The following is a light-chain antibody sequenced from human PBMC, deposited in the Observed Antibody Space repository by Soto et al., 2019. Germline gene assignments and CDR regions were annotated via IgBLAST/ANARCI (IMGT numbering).Light chain of an antibody. CDR3: CSYASSTSYG. CDR1: SSDVSGYNF. V-gene: IGLV2-14*01. Sequence: QSVLTQPASVSGSPGQSITISCTGTSSDVSGYNFVSWYQQYPGKAPKLMIHDVTSRPSGVSNRFSGSKSGTTASLTISGLQAEDEADYYCCSYASSTSYGFGTGTKVTVL. J-gene: IGLJ1*01. CDR2: DVT.